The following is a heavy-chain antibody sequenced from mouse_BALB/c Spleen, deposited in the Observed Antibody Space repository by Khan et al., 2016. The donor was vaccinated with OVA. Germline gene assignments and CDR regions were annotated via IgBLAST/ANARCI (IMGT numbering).Heavy chain of an antibody. CDR1: GYSFTGYF. CDR3: ARIYGSDFDD. D-gene: IGHD1-1*01. Sequence: VQLQQSGPELVKPGASVKISCKASGYSFTGYFMNWVMQSHGKSLEWIGRINPHIGETFYNQKFKGKATLTVDESSSTAHMELRSLASEDSAVDECARIYGSDFDDWGQGTTLTVSS. CDR2: INPHIGET. J-gene: IGHJ2*01. V-gene: IGHV1-20*02.